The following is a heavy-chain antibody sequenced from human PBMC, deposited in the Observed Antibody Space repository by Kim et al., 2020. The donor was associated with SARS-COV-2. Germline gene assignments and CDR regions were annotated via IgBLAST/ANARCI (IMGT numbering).Heavy chain of an antibody. CDR2: IYYTWTT. J-gene: IGHJ4*02. D-gene: IGHD1-1*01. CDR1: GGSISSSRHY. Sequence: SETLSLTCTVSGGSISSSRHYWAWIRQPPGKGLEWIGSIYYTWTTDYNPSLKSRVTISLDTSKNEFSLKLNSVTAADTAVYYCVGYQYGTTYGFWGPGT. V-gene: IGHV4-39*01. CDR3: VGYQYGTTYGF.